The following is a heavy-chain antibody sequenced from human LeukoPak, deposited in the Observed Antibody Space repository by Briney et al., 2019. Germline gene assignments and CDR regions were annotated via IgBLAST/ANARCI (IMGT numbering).Heavy chain of an antibody. J-gene: IGHJ5*02. CDR1: GYTLTELS. CDR3: ATDPAIAAAGINWFDP. D-gene: IGHD6-13*01. V-gene: IGHV1-24*01. CDR2: FDPEDGET. Sequence: ASVKVSCKVSGYTLTELSMHWVRQAPGKGLEWMGGFDPEDGETIYAQKFQGRVTMTEDTSTDTAYMELCSLRSEDTAVYYCATDPAIAAAGINWFDPWGQGTLVTVSS.